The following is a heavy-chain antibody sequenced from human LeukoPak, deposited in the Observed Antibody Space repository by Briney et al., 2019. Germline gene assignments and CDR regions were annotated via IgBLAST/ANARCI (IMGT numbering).Heavy chain of an antibody. D-gene: IGHD6-19*01. CDR2: ISSSGSTI. CDR3: ARQTFPSWLEDY. J-gene: IGHJ4*02. Sequence: KTGGSLRLSCAASGFTFSDYYMSWIRQAPGKGLEWVSYISSSGSTIYYADSVKGRFTISRDNAKNSLYLQMNSLRAEDTAVYYCARQTFPSWLEDYWGQGTLVTVSS. V-gene: IGHV3-11*01. CDR1: GFTFSDYY.